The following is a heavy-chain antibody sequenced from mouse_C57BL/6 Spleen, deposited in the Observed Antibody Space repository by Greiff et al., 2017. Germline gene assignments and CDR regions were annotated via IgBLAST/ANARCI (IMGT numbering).Heavy chain of an antibody. D-gene: IGHD3-2*02. J-gene: IGHJ4*01. CDR3: TEQLRLRRYYAMDY. CDR1: GFNIKDDY. Sequence: EVKLQQSGAELVRPGASVKLSCTASGFNIKDDYMHWVKQRPEQGLEWIGWIDPENGDTEYASKFQGKATITADTSSNTAYLQLSSLTSEDTAVYYCTEQLRLRRYYAMDYWGQGTSVTVSS. V-gene: IGHV14-4*01. CDR2: IDPENGDT.